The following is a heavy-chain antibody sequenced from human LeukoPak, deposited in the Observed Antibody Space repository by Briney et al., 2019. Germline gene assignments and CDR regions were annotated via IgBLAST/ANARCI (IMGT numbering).Heavy chain of an antibody. CDR3: AKAEANWGSDYFDY. J-gene: IGHJ4*02. V-gene: IGHV3-43*02. D-gene: IGHD7-27*01. Sequence: PGGSLRLSCAASGFTFDDYATHWVRQAPGEGLEWVSLISGDGGSTYYADSVKGRFTISRDNSKNSLYLQMNSLRTEDTALYYCAKAEANWGSDYFDYWGQGTLVTVSS. CDR1: GFTFDDYA. CDR2: ISGDGGST.